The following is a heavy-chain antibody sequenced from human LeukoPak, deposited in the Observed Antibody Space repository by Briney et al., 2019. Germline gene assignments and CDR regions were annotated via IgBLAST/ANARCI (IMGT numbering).Heavy chain of an antibody. Sequence: PGESLRLSCAASGFTFSSYGLNWVRQALGKGLEWVSTISSGGHIYYEDSVKGRFTISRDNAKNSLYLQMNSLRAEDTAVYYCARDQDGGKYYYESSGYSHWGQGILVTVSS. CDR3: ARDQDGGKYYYESSGYSH. CDR1: GFTFSSYG. V-gene: IGHV3-21*01. D-gene: IGHD3-22*01. J-gene: IGHJ4*02. CDR2: ISSGGHI.